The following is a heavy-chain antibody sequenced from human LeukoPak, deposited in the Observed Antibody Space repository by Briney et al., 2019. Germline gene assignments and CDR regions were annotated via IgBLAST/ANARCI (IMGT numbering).Heavy chain of an antibody. Sequence: ASVKVSCKASGYTFTSYDINWVRQATGQGLEWMGWMNPNSGNTGYAQTFQGRVTMTRNTSISTAYMELSSLRAEDTAVYYCAKPITGTDGDYWGQGTLVTVSS. CDR1: GYTFTSYD. D-gene: IGHD1-7*01. CDR2: MNPNSGNT. CDR3: AKPITGTDGDY. J-gene: IGHJ4*02. V-gene: IGHV1-8*01.